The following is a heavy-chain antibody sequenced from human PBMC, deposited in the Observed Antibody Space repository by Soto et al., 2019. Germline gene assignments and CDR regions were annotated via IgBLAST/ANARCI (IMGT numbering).Heavy chain of an antibody. Sequence: QVQLVESGGGVVQPGRSLRLSCAASGFTFSSYGMHWVRQAPGKGLEWVAVIWYDGSNKYYADSVKGRFTISRHNSKNTLYLQMNSRRAEDTAVYYCAKVGRVDTAMVDYYYYGMDVWGQGTTVTVSS. CDR2: IWYDGSNK. V-gene: IGHV3-33*06. J-gene: IGHJ6*02. CDR3: AKVGRVDTAMVDYYYYGMDV. D-gene: IGHD5-18*01. CDR1: GFTFSSYG.